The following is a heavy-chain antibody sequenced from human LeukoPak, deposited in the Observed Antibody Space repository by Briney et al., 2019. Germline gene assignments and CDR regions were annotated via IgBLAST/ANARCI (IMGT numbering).Heavy chain of an antibody. D-gene: IGHD1-26*01. V-gene: IGHV3-53*01. Sequence: GGSLRLSCAASGFTVSSNYMSWVRQAPGKGLEWVSIIFSDGGTSYADSVKGRFTISRDNSKSTLYLQMNSLRAEDTAVYYCARGTVVGATNYFDYWGQGTLVTVSS. J-gene: IGHJ4*02. CDR3: ARGTVVGATNYFDY. CDR2: IFSDGGT. CDR1: GFTVSSNY.